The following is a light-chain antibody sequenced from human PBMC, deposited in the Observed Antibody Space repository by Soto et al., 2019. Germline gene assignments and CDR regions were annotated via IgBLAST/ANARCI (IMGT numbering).Light chain of an antibody. CDR2: EVS. CDR1: SSDVGGYNY. CDR3: SSYAGSNGGV. V-gene: IGLV2-8*01. Sequence: QSVLTQPPSASGSPGQSVTISCTGTSSDVGGYNYVSWYQQHPGKAPKLMIYEVSKRPSGVPDRFSGSKSGNTASLTVSGLQSEDEADYYCSSYAGSNGGVFGTGTNVTVL. J-gene: IGLJ1*01.